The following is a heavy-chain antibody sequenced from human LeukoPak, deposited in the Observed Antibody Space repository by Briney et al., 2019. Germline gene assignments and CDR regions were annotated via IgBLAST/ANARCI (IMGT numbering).Heavy chain of an antibody. CDR1: GGSISSGSYY. CDR3: ARNRDFPDAFDI. D-gene: IGHD1-14*01. J-gene: IGHJ3*02. V-gene: IGHV4-61*09. CDR2: IYTSGTS. Sequence: SETLSLTCTVSGGSISSGSYYWSWIRQPAGKELEWIGHIYTSGTSNYNPSLRSRVTISLDTSKNQFSLKLNSVTAADTAVYYCARNRDFPDAFDIWGQGTMVTVSS.